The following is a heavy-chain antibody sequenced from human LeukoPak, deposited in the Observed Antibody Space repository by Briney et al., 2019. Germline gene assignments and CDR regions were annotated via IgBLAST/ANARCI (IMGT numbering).Heavy chain of an antibody. CDR2: ITSSGDTI. CDR3: AKDRPNYFGSNGHYYRRNGDS. Sequence: GGSLRLSCTASGFTFSIYAMSWVRQAPGRGLEWVSAITSSGDTIFYADSVRGRFTISRDNSKNTLYLQMSSLRAEDTAVFYCAKDRPNYFGSNGHYYRRNGDSWGQGTLVTVSS. J-gene: IGHJ5*01. D-gene: IGHD3-10*01. CDR1: GFTFSIYA. V-gene: IGHV3-23*01.